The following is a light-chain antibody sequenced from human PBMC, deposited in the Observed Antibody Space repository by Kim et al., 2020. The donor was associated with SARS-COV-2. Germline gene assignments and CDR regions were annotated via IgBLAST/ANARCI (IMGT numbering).Light chain of an antibody. V-gene: IGLV3-9*01. CDR2: RDS. CDR1: NIGSKN. J-gene: IGLJ2*01. Sequence: ALGQTARITFGGNNIGSKNVHWYQQKPGQAPVLVIYRDSNRPSGIPERFSGSNSGNTATLTISRAQAGDEADYYCQVWDSSTENVVFGGGTQLTVL. CDR3: QVWDSSTENVV.